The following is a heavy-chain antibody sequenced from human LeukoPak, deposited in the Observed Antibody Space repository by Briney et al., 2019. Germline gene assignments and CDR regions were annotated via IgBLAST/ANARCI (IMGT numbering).Heavy chain of an antibody. CDR3: ARHYFGAGKNDY. Sequence: PSETLSLTCTVSGGSISSYSYFWGPIRQPPGKGVGWNGSIYYRGSTYYNPSLKSRVTISVATSKNQFSLKLKSVTAADTTVYYCARHYFGAGKNDYWGQGTLVTVSS. CDR1: GGSISSYSYF. J-gene: IGHJ4*02. D-gene: IGHD3-10*01. CDR2: IYYRGST. V-gene: IGHV4-39*01.